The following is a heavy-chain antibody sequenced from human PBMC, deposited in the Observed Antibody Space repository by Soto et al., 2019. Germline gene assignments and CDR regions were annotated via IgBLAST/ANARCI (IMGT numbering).Heavy chain of an antibody. J-gene: IGHJ4*02. CDR1: GGSISSNNW. CDR2: IFQSGST. Sequence: ASETLSLTCAVSGGSISSNNWWSWVRQPPGKGLEWIGEIFQSGSTYYSPSLKSRVTISVDKSKNHFSLNLTSVTAADTAVYYCARVYSGSYSDSWGQGTLVTVSS. D-gene: IGHD1-26*01. V-gene: IGHV4-4*02. CDR3: ARVYSGSYSDS.